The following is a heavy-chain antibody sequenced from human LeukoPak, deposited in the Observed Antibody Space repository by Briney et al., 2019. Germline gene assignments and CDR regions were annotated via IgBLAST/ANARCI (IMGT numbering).Heavy chain of an antibody. V-gene: IGHV5-10-1*01. Sequence: HGESLRISCKGSGYSFTTYWISWVRQMPGKGLEWMGRIDPSGSYTNYSPSFQGHVTISADKSFSTAYLQWTSLKASDTAMYYCARHAKAYGSSCDYWGQGTLVTVSS. CDR2: IDPSGSYT. CDR1: GYSFTTYW. D-gene: IGHD6-13*01. CDR3: ARHAKAYGSSCDY. J-gene: IGHJ4*02.